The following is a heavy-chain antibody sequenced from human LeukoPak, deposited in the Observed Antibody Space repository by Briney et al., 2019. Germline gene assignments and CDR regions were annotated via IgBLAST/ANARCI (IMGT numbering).Heavy chain of an antibody. CDR2: ISQSGRT. V-gene: IGHV4-38-2*02. D-gene: IGHD6-19*01. Sequence: SSETLSLTCTVSGFSISSSFSWGWIRQAPGKGLEWIGSISQSGRTYYNPSLKSRVTISVDTSENQFSLKLNSVTDADTAVYYCARFAGGSSGYFYYMDVWGKGTTVTVSS. CDR3: ARFAGGSSGYFYYMDV. CDR1: GFSISSSFS. J-gene: IGHJ6*03.